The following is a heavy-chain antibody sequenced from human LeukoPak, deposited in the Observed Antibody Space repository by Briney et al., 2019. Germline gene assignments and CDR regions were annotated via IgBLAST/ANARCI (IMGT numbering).Heavy chain of an antibody. V-gene: IGHV3-21*01. D-gene: IGHD6-19*01. Sequence: GGSLRLSCAASGFTFNDYAMYWVRQAPGKGLEWVSSISSSGSYIYYADSVKGRFTISRDNAKNSLYLQMNSLRAEDTAVYYCARDPYSSGWLQYYYYYYYMDVWGKGTTVTVSS. CDR2: ISSSGSYI. CDR3: ARDPYSSGWLQYYYYYYYMDV. CDR1: GFTFNDYA. J-gene: IGHJ6*03.